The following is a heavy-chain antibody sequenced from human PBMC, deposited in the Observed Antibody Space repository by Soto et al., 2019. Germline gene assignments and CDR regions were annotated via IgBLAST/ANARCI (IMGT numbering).Heavy chain of an antibody. Sequence: ASVKVSCKASGYTFTSYYMHWVLQAPGQGLEWMGIINPSGGSTSYAEKFQGRVTMTRDTSTSTVYMELSRLRSEDTAVYYCAREAWFGEFLDYWGQGTLVTVSS. CDR2: INPSGGST. CDR1: GYTFTSYY. CDR3: AREAWFGEFLDY. D-gene: IGHD3-10*01. J-gene: IGHJ4*02. V-gene: IGHV1-46*01.